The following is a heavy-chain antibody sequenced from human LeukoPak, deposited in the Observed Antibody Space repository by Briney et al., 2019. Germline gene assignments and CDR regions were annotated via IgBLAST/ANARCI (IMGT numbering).Heavy chain of an antibody. V-gene: IGHV3-48*03. D-gene: IGHD3-3*01. CDR2: ISSSGSTI. J-gene: IGHJ4*02. CDR1: GFTFSSYE. Sequence: GGSLRLSCAASGFTFSSYEMNWVRQAPGKGLKWVSYISSSGSTIYYADSVKGRFTISRDNAKNSLYLQMNSLRAEDTAVYYCARDRTYEGFDYWGQGTLVTVSS. CDR3: ARDRTYEGFDY.